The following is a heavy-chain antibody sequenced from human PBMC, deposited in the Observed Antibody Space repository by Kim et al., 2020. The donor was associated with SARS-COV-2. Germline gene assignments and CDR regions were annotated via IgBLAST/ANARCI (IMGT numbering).Heavy chain of an antibody. D-gene: IGHD3-3*01. V-gene: IGHV3-66*01. CDR1: GFTVSSNY. CDR2: IYSGGST. Sequence: GGSLRLSCAASGFTVSSNYMSWVRQAPGKGLEWVSVIYSGGSTYYADSVNGRFTISRDNSKNTLYLQMNSLRAEDTAVYYCARGYLGVVLNWFDPWGQGTLVTVSS. CDR3: ARGYLGVVLNWFDP. J-gene: IGHJ5*02.